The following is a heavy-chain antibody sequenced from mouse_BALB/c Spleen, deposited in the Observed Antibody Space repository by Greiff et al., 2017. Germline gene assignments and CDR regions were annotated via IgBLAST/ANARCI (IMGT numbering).Heavy chain of an antibody. J-gene: IGHJ2*01. V-gene: IGHV5-17*02. CDR2: ISSGSSTI. Sequence: EVKLMESGGGLVQPGGSRKLSCAASGFTFSSFGMHWVRQAPEKGLEWVAYISSGSSTIYYADTVKGRFTISRDNPKNTLFLQMTSLRSEDTAMYYCARGGHYFDYWGQGTTLTVSS. CDR1: GFTFSSFG. CDR3: ARGGHYFDY.